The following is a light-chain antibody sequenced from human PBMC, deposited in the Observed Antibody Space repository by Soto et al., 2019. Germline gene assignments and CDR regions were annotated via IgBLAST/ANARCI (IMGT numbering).Light chain of an antibody. V-gene: IGLV2-14*01. Sequence: QSVLTQPASVSGSPGQSITISCTGTSSDVGGYNYVSWYQQHPGKAPKLMIYEVNNRPSGVSNRFSGSKSSNTASLTISGLKAEDEADYYCSSYRRTSTLVFGGGTQLTVL. CDR3: SSYRRTSTLV. CDR2: EVN. J-gene: IGLJ2*01. CDR1: SSDVGGYNY.